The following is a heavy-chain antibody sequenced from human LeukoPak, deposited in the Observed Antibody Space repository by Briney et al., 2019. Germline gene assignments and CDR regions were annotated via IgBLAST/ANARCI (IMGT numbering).Heavy chain of an antibody. CDR2: INHRGST. Sequence: SETLSLTCTVSGGSISSYHWSWIRQPPGKGLEWIGEINHRGSTNYNPSLKSRVTISVDTSKNQFSLKLSSVTAADTAVYYCARHGDDYGVDYWGQGTLVTVSS. CDR3: ARHGDDYGVDY. V-gene: IGHV4-34*01. CDR1: GGSISSYH. D-gene: IGHD4-17*01. J-gene: IGHJ4*02.